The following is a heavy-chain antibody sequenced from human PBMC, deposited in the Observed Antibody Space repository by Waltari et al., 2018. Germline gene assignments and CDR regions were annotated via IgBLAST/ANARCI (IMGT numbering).Heavy chain of an antibody. CDR3: ARLSKGYYGFWSGGYWYFDL. J-gene: IGHJ2*01. CDR1: GGPNSSYY. Sequence: QVQLQESGPGLVKPSETLSLTCTASGGPNSSYYWSWLREPPGKDPERVGDWYYSGSPNYNPSLKSHVTISVDTSKNQFSLKQSSLTAADTAVYYCARLSKGYYGFWSGGYWYFDLWGRGTLVTVSS. D-gene: IGHD3-3*01. V-gene: IGHV4-59*08. CDR2: WYYSGSP.